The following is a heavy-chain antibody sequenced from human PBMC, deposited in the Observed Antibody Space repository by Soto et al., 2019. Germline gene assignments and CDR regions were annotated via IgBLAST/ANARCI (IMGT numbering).Heavy chain of an antibody. V-gene: IGHV1-8*02. CDR1: GYTFTSYG. CDR3: ASRDLWFGELH. CDR2: MSANNGNT. J-gene: IGHJ4*02. D-gene: IGHD3-10*01. Sequence: ASVKVSCKASGYTFTSYGISWVRQAPGQGLEWMGWMSANNGNTNYAQKFQGRVTMTRNTSISTAYMELSSLRSEDTAVYYCASRDLWFGELHWGQGTLVTVSS.